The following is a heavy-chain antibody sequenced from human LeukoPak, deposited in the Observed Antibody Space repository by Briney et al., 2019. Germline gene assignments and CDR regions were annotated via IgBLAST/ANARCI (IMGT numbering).Heavy chain of an antibody. D-gene: IGHD3-22*01. Sequence: GGSLRLSCAASGFAFSSYNMNWVRQAPGKGLEWISYIGSSGSPTHYADSVGGRFTISRDNAKNSLYLQMNSLRDEDTAVYFCTRRPYSDTSGRLSDVWGQGTTVTVSS. CDR2: IGSSGSPT. V-gene: IGHV3-48*02. J-gene: IGHJ6*02. CDR3: TRRPYSDTSGRLSDV. CDR1: GFAFSSYN.